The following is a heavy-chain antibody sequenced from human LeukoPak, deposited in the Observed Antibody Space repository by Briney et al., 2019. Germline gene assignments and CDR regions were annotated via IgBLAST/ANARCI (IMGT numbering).Heavy chain of an antibody. J-gene: IGHJ5*02. D-gene: IGHD3-3*01. CDR1: GGTFSSYA. CDR3: ARESSRFLEWLSENWFDP. Sequence: SVKVSCKASGGTFSSYAISWVRQAPGQGLEWMGGIIPIFGTANYAQKFQGRVTITADESTSTAYMELSSLRSEDTAVYYCARESSRFLEWLSENWFDPWGQGTLVTVSS. V-gene: IGHV1-69*13. CDR2: IIPIFGTA.